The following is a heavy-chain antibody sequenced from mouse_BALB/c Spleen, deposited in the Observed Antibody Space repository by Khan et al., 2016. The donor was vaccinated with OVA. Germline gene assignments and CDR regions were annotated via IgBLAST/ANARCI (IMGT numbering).Heavy chain of an antibody. CDR1: GYTFTSYD. V-gene: IGHV1S56*01. J-gene: IGHJ1*01. Sequence: QVQLKQSGAELVKPGASVKLSCKASGYTFTSYDINWVRQRPEQGLEWIGWIFPGAGSTKYNEKFKGKATLTSDKSSSTAYMQLSRLTSEVSDVFICVRQYDGSIHYWDIDLWGAGTTVTVSS. CDR3: VRQYDGSIHYWDIDL. D-gene: IGHD1-1*01. CDR2: IFPGAGST.